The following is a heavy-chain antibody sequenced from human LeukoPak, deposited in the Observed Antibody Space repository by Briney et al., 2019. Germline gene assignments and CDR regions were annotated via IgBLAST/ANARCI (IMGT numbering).Heavy chain of an antibody. CDR3: ARDAQTYYYDTSGYYFEY. J-gene: IGHJ4*02. V-gene: IGHV4-38-2*02. Sequence: SETLCLTCAVSGYSISNSYYWGWIRQPPGKGLEWIGSIYHTGGTYYNPSLKSRVTISIDTSKNQFSLNLSSVTAADTAVYYCARDAQTYYYDTSGYYFEYWGQGTLVTVSS. D-gene: IGHD3-22*01. CDR1: GYSISNSYY. CDR2: IYHTGGT.